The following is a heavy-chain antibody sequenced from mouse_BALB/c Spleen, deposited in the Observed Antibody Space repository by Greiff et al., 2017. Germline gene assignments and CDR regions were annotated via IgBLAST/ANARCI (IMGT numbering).Heavy chain of an antibody. CDR2: IRLKSNNYAT. J-gene: IGHJ2*01. D-gene: IGHD2-12*01. V-gene: IGHV6-6*02. CDR3: TLLRVFDY. Sequence: EVMLVESGGGLVQPGGSMKLSCVASGFTFSNYWMNWVRQSPEKGLEWVAEIRLKSNNYATHYAESVKGRFTISRDDSKSSVYLQMYNLRAEDTGIYYCTLLRVFDYWGQGTTLTVSS. CDR1: GFTFSNYW.